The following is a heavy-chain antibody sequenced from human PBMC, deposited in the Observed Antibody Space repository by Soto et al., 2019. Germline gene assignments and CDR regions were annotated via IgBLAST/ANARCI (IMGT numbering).Heavy chain of an antibody. D-gene: IGHD1-1*01. CDR2: ISSSSSYI. CDR3: AGDEALHWKGAASAFDI. Sequence: EVQLVESGGGLVKPGGSLRLSCAASGFTFSSYSMNWVRQAPGKGLEWVSSISSSSSYIYYADSVKGRFTTSRNNDKNSLYLQMNSMRAEDTAVYYCAGDEALHWKGAASAFDIWGQGTMVTVSS. J-gene: IGHJ3*02. V-gene: IGHV3-21*01. CDR1: GFTFSSYS.